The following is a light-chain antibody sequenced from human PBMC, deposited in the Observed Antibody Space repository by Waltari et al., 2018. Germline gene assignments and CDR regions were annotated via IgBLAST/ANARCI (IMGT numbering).Light chain of an antibody. CDR1: DSNIASNT. V-gene: IGLV1-44*01. Sequence: QSVLTQPPSASGTPGQGVTISCSGSDSNIASNTVNWSQQLPGTAPKLLISANNQWASGVPDRFSGSKSGTSASLAIRGLQSEDEATYYCASWDDSLNGWVFGGGTKLTV. J-gene: IGLJ3*02. CDR2: ANN. CDR3: ASWDDSLNGWV.